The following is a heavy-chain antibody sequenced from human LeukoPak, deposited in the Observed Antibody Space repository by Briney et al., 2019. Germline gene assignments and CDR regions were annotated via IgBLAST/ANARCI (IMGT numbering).Heavy chain of an antibody. Sequence: SVKVSCKASGGTFSSYAISWVRQAPGQGLEWMGGIIPIFGTANYAQKFQGRVTITTDESTSTAYMELSSLRSDDTAVYYCAREYGSGNYYFDYWGQGTLVTVSS. CDR3: AREYGSGNYYFDY. J-gene: IGHJ4*02. CDR2: IIPIFGTA. V-gene: IGHV1-69*05. D-gene: IGHD1-26*01. CDR1: GGTFSSYA.